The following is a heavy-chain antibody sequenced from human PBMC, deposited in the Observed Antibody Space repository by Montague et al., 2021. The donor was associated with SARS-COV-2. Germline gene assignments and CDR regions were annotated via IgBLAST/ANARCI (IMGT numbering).Heavy chain of an antibody. D-gene: IGHD2/OR15-2a*01. CDR3: AHIRRMYYFDD. Sequence: PALGTPTQTLTLTCAFSRFSLSSSRVGVGWIRQPPGKAPEWLALIYWDDDTRYSPPLKSRLTVTKGTSKNQVVLTLTNMDTVDTATYFCAHIRRMYYFDDWGQGTLVTVSS. CDR2: IYWDDDT. J-gene: IGHJ4*02. CDR1: RFSLSSSRVG. V-gene: IGHV2-5*02.